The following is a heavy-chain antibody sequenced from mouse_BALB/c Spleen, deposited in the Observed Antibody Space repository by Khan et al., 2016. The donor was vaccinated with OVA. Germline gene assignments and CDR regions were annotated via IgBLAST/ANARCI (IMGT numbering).Heavy chain of an antibody. CDR3: ARTARIKY. D-gene: IGHD1-2*01. CDR1: GYSITSGYG. J-gene: IGHJ2*01. Sequence: ESGPGLVKPSQSLSLTCTVTGYSITSGYGWNWIRQFPGNKLEWMGYISYSGSTNYNPSLKSRISITRDTSKNQFFLQLNSVTTADTATYYCARTARIKYWGQGTTLTVSS. V-gene: IGHV3-2*02. CDR2: ISYSGST.